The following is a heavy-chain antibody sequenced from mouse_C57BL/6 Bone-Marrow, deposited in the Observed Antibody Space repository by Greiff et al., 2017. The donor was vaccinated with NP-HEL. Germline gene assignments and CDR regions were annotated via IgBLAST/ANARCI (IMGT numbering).Heavy chain of an antibody. CDR2: INPNNGGT. Sequence: VQLQQSGPELVKPGASVKISCKASGYTFTDYYMNWVKQSHGKSLEWIGDINPNNGGTSYNQKFKGKATLTVDTSSSTAYMQLSSLTSEDSAVYYCASLGDYWGQGTTLTVSS. CDR3: ASLGDY. CDR1: GYTFTDYY. J-gene: IGHJ2*01. V-gene: IGHV1-26*01.